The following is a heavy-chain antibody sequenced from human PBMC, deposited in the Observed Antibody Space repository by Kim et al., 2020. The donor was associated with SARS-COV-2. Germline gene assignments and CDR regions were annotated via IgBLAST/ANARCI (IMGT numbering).Heavy chain of an antibody. D-gene: IGHD6-19*01. V-gene: IGHV7-4-1*02. CDR2: INTNTGHP. Sequence: ASVKVSCKPSGYTFTRYAMNWVRQAPGQGLEWMGWINTNTGHPTYAQGFTGRFVFSLDTSVSTAYLEISSLKAEDTAIYYCASDQLVQQWLLTGAFDIWGQGTMVVVS. CDR1: GYTFTRYA. CDR3: ASDQLVQQWLLTGAFDI. J-gene: IGHJ3*02.